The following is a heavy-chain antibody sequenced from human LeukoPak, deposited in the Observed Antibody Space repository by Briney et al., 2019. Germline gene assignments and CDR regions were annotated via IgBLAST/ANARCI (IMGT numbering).Heavy chain of an antibody. CDR2: IIPIFGIA. J-gene: IGHJ4*02. D-gene: IGHD4-23*01. V-gene: IGHV1-69*04. CDR3: ARDPDYGGGDY. CDR1: GGTFSSYA. Sequence: ASVKVPCKASGGTFSSYAISWVRQAPGQGLEWMGRIIPIFGIANYAQKFQGRATITADKSTSTAYMELSSLRSEDTAVYYCARDPDYGGGDYWGRGTLVTVSS.